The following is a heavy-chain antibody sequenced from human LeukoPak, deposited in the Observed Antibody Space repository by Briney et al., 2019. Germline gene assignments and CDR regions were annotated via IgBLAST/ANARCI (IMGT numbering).Heavy chain of an antibody. D-gene: IGHD1-26*01. Sequence: SETLSLTCTVSGYSISSGYYWGWIRQPPGKGLEWIGSIYHSGSTYYNPSLKSRVTISVDTSKNQFSLELSSVTAADTAVYYCARMSGSHIDYWGQGTLVTVSS. CDR2: IYHSGST. V-gene: IGHV4-38-2*02. CDR3: ARMSGSHIDY. J-gene: IGHJ4*02. CDR1: GYSISSGYY.